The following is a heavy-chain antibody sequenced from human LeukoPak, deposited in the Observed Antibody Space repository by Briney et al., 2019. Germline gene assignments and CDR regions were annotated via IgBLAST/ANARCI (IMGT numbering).Heavy chain of an antibody. J-gene: IGHJ4*02. D-gene: IGHD1-26*01. V-gene: IGHV3-23*01. CDR1: GFSFSSYA. CDR3: AREGIVGVITG. CDR2: ITRSGGNT. Sequence: PGGSLRLSCTASGFSFSSYAMSWVRQAPGKGLEWVSAITRSGGNTYFTDSMRGRFTISRDTSKKTLYLQMSSLRAEDTAIYYRAREGIVGVITGWGQGTLVTVSS.